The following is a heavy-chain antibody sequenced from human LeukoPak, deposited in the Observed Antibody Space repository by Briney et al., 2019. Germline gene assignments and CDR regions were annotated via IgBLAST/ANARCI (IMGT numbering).Heavy chain of an antibody. J-gene: IGHJ3*02. CDR3: ARGPRKRITMIVVVRHAFDI. Sequence: GGSLRLSCAASGFTFSSYEMNWVRQAPGKGLEWVSYISSSGSTIYYADSVKGRFTISRDNAKNSLYLQVNSLRAEDTAVYYCARGPRKRITMIVVVRHAFDIWGQGTMVTVSS. D-gene: IGHD3-22*01. CDR2: ISSSGSTI. CDR1: GFTFSSYE. V-gene: IGHV3-48*03.